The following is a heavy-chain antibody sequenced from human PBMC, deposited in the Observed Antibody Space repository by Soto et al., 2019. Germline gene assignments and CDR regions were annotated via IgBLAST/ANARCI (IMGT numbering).Heavy chain of an antibody. CDR3: VKDRGLEIRYNWFDP. CDR1: GFNFSNDV. J-gene: IGHJ5*02. D-gene: IGHD3-3*01. CDR2: ITGTGGNT. V-gene: IGHV3-23*01. Sequence: EGSLRLSCAALGFNFSNDVMSWVRQAPGKGLEWVSAITGTGGNTHYADSVKGRFSISRDNSKDTLYLQMNSLRAEDTAVYYCVKDRGLEIRYNWFDPWGQGTLVTVSS.